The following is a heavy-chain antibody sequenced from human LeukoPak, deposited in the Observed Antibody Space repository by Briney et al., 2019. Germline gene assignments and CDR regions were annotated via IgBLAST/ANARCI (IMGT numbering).Heavy chain of an antibody. Sequence: GRSLRLSCAASGFTFSSYGMHWVRQAPGKGLEWVAVIWYDGGNKYYADSVKGRFTISRDNSKNTLYLQMNSLRAEDTAVYYCAKVTTPGRSYYYYYMDVWGKGTTVTVSS. V-gene: IGHV3-33*06. CDR3: AKVTTPGRSYYYYYMDV. CDR2: IWYDGGNK. CDR1: GFTFSSYG. D-gene: IGHD2-15*01. J-gene: IGHJ6*03.